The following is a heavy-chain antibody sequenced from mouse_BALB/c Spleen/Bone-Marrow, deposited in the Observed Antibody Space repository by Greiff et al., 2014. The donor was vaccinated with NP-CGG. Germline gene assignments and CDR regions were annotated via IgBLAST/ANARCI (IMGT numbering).Heavy chain of an antibody. V-gene: IGHV1-18*01. CDR3: AALHGIVFDY. Sequence: EVKLVESGPELVKPGASVKISCKTSGYTFTEYTMHWVKQSHGKSLEWIGGIHPNNGGSSYNQKFKGKATLTVDKSSSTAYMELRNLTSEDSAVYYCAALHGIVFDYWGQGTTLTVSS. CDR1: GYTFTEYT. D-gene: IGHD2-1*01. J-gene: IGHJ2*01. CDR2: IHPNNGGS.